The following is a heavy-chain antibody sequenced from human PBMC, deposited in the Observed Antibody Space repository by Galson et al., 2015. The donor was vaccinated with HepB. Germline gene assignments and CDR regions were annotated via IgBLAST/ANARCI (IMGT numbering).Heavy chain of an antibody. CDR3: ARALREMYYGMDV. D-gene: IGHD3-16*01. Sequence: SLRLSCAASGLTFSDYYMSWIRQAPGKGLEWASYISSSSSYTNYADSVKGRFTISRDNAKNSLYLQMNSLRAEDTAVYYCARALREMYYGMDVWGQGTTVTVSS. J-gene: IGHJ6*02. CDR1: GLTFSDYY. CDR2: ISSSSSYT. V-gene: IGHV3-11*06.